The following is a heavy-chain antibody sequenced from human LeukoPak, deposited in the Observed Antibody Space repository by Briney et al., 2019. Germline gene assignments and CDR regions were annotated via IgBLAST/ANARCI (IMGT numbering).Heavy chain of an antibody. CDR2: INHSGST. J-gene: IGHJ4*02. CDR1: GGSFSGYY. V-gene: IGHV4-34*01. CDR3: ARGRVPDY. Sequence: PSETLSLTCAVCGGSFSGYYWSWIRQPPGKGLEWIGEINHSGSTNYNPSLKSRVTISVDTSKNQFSLKLSSVTAADTAVYYCARGRVPDYWGQGTLVTVSS.